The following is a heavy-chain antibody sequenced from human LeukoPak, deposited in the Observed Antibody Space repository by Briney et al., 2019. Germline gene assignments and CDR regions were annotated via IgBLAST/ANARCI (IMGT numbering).Heavy chain of an antibody. J-gene: IGHJ4*02. D-gene: IGHD6-13*01. CDR3: AKEVTSAGTPYFDY. V-gene: IGHV3-23*01. CDR1: GFIFSNYA. CDR2: ITDTGST. Sequence: GGSLRLSCAASGFIFSNYAMTWIRQAPGKGLEWVSTITDTGSTNYADSVKGRFTISRDNSKNTLYLQMNGLRAEDTAVYYCAKEVTSAGTPYFDYWGQGTLVTVSS.